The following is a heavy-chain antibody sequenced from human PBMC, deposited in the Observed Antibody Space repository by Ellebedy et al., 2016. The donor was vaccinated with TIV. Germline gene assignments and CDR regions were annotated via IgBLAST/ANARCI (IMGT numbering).Heavy chain of an antibody. J-gene: IGHJ6*02. V-gene: IGHV3-33*01. D-gene: IGHD5-24*01. CDR1: GFTFSSYG. CDR2: IWYDGSNK. Sequence: GGSLRLSCAASGFTFSSYGMHWVRQAPGKGLEWVAVIWYDGSNKYYADSVKGRFTISRDNSKNTLYLQMNSLRAEDTAVYYCARDPQMATGPSPYYYYGMDVWGQGTTVTVSS. CDR3: ARDPQMATGPSPYYYYGMDV.